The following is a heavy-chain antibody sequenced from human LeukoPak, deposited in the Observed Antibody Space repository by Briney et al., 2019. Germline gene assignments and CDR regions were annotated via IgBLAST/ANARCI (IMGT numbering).Heavy chain of an antibody. CDR3: ARRAGAYSHPYDY. D-gene: IGHD4/OR15-4a*01. J-gene: IGHJ4*02. V-gene: IGHV3-23*01. CDR1: GFTFSSYA. Sequence: GGSLRLSCAASGFTFSSYAMSWVRQAPGKGLEWVSAISGSGGSTYYADSVKGRFTISRDDSKNTLYLQMNSLRAEDTAVYYCARRAGAYSHPYDYWGQGTLVTVSS. CDR2: ISGSGGST.